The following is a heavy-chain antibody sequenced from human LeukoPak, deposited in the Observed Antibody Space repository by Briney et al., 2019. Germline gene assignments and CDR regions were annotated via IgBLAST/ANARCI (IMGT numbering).Heavy chain of an antibody. CDR1: RDTFINSW. CDR2: IYPIDSDT. Sequence: GESLKISCAGSRDTFINSWIGWVRQMPGKGLEWMSNIYPIDSDTKYSPSFEGQLNILVDASINTAYLQWSSLKASDTAMYFCARARVLIDFGGVADAYDVWGQGTLVTVSS. D-gene: IGHD3-16*01. J-gene: IGHJ3*01. CDR3: ARARVLIDFGGVADAYDV. V-gene: IGHV5-51*01.